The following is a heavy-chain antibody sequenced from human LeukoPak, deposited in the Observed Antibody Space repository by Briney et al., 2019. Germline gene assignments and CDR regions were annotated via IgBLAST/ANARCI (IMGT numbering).Heavy chain of an antibody. CDR3: ARGRMVTTGQ. Sequence: AASVKVSCKASGYTFTSYGISWVRQAPGQGLEWMGWMNPNSGNTGYAQKFQGRVTMTRNTSISTAYMELSSLRSEDTAVYYCARGRMVTTGQWGQGTLVTVSS. CDR1: GYTFTSYG. J-gene: IGHJ4*02. D-gene: IGHD2-21*02. CDR2: MNPNSGNT. V-gene: IGHV1-8*02.